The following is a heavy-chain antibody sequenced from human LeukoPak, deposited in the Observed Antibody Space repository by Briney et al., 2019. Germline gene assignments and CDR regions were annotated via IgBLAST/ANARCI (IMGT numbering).Heavy chain of an antibody. CDR2: IYHSGST. CDR3: ARASGYDHPYYFDY. CDR1: GYSISSGYY. D-gene: IGHD5-12*01. V-gene: IGHV4-38-2*01. Sequence: PSETLSLTCAVSGYSISSGYYWGWIRQPPGKGLKWIGSIYHSGSTYYNPSLKSRVTISVDTSKNQFSLKLSSVTAADTAVYYCARASGYDHPYYFDYWGQGTLVTVSS. J-gene: IGHJ4*02.